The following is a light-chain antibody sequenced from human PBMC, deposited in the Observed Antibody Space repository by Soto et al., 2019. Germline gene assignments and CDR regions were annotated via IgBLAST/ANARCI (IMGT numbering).Light chain of an antibody. V-gene: IGLV2-14*01. CDR1: SSDVGRYNF. CDR3: SSYTSITTDV. J-gene: IGLJ1*01. CDR2: DVR. Sequence: QSVLTQPASVSGSPGQSITISCTGTSSDVGRYNFVSWYQQHPGKAPKLLIYDVRNRPSGVSNRFSGSKSGNTASLTISGLQAEDEADYYCSSYTSITTDVFGTGTKVTVL.